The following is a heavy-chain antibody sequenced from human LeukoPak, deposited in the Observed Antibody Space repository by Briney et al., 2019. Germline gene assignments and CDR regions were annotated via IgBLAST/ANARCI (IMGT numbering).Heavy chain of an antibody. Sequence: SVKVSCKASGYTFTGYYMHWVRQAPGQGLEWMGRIIPIFGTANYAQKFQGRVTITTDESTSTAYMELSSLRSEDTAVYYCASGEYYYDSSGYLPGGYFDYWGQGTLVTVSS. CDR1: GYTFTGYY. CDR2: IIPIFGTA. CDR3: ASGEYYYDSSGYLPGGYFDY. V-gene: IGHV1-69*05. D-gene: IGHD3-22*01. J-gene: IGHJ4*02.